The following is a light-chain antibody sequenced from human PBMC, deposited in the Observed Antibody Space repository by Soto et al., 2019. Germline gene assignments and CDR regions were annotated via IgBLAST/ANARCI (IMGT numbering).Light chain of an antibody. CDR3: ATWSDSLKGWV. Sequence: QSVLTQPPSASRTPGQRVTIPCSGGSSDIGSNSVNWYQQLPGAAPRLLIYANDHRPSGVPDRFSASKSGTSASLAISGVRSEDEAFYYCATWSDSLKGWVFGGGTKLTVL. CDR2: AND. V-gene: IGLV1-44*01. CDR1: SSDIGSNS. J-gene: IGLJ3*02.